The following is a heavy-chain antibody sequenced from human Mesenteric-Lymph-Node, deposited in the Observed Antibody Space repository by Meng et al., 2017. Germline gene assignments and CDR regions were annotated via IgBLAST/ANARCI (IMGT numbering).Heavy chain of an antibody. Sequence: GESLKISCAASGFTFSSYGMHWVRQAPGKGLEWVAVIWYDGSNKYYADSVKGRFTISRDNSKNTLYLQMNSLRAEDTAVYYCARDGYSDAYYYYYGMDVWGQGTMVTVSS. D-gene: IGHD5-12*01. CDR3: ARDGYSDAYYYYYGMDV. V-gene: IGHV3-33*01. CDR2: IWYDGSNK. J-gene: IGHJ6*02. CDR1: GFTFSSYG.